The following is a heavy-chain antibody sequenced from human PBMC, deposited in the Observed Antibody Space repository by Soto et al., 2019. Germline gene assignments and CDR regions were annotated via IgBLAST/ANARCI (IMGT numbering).Heavy chain of an antibody. J-gene: IGHJ6*02. CDR1: GGSISSYY. CDR2: IYYSGST. Sequence: ETLSLTCTVSGGSISSYYWSWIRQPPGKGLEWIGYIYYSGSTNYNPSLKSRVTISVDTSKNQFSLKLSSVTAADTAVYYCARDKGAAPYYYYYGMDVWGQGTTVTVSS. D-gene: IGHD6-13*01. V-gene: IGHV4-59*01. CDR3: ARDKGAAPYYYYYGMDV.